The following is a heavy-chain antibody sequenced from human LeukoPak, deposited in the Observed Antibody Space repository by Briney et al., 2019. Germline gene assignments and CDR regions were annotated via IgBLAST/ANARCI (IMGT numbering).Heavy chain of an antibody. CDR1: GFVFSSYW. J-gene: IGHJ4*02. D-gene: IGHD2/OR15-2a*01. CDR3: VSFYETY. V-gene: IGHV3-7*01. CDR2: IKQDGSEK. Sequence: GSLRLPCAASGFVFSSYWMSWVRQAPGKGLEWVANIKQDGSEKYYVDSVKGRFTISKDNAKNTVYLQMNSLRAEDTAVYYCVSFYETYWGRGTLVTVSS.